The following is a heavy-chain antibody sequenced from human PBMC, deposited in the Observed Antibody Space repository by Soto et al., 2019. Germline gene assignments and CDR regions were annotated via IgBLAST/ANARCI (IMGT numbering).Heavy chain of an antibody. Sequence: SVKGRFTISSDTSKNVVYLQMNSLRADDTAVYFCAKCDGYCDSWGQGTLVTVSS. J-gene: IGHJ4*02. CDR3: AKCDGYCDS. D-gene: IGHD2-21*01. V-gene: IGHV3-23*01.